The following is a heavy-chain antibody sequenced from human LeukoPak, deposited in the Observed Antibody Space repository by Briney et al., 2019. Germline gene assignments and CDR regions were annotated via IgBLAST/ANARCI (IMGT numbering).Heavy chain of an antibody. J-gene: IGHJ6*03. CDR1: GFTFRSYG. CDR3: AQDSYYYYIDV. V-gene: IGHV3-30*02. CDR2: IGYDGSNK. Sequence: GGSLRLSCEASGFTFRSYGMHWVRQAPGKGLEGVTFIGYDGSNKYYTDSVKGRFTISRDNSKNTLYLQMNSLRAEDTAIYYCAQDSYYYYIDVWGKGTTVTVSS.